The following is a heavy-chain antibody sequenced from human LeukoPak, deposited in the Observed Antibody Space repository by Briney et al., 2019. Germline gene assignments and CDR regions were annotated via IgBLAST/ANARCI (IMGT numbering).Heavy chain of an antibody. V-gene: IGHV3-9*01. CDR1: GFTLDDYS. J-gene: IGHJ4*02. D-gene: IGHD5-12*01. CDR2: ISWNSGSA. CDR3: AKDRTYSAYAALDY. Sequence: PGRSLRLSCAASGFTLDDYSMHWVRQAPGKGLEGVSGISWNSGSAVYADSVKGRFTISRDSAKNSLYLQMNSLRTEDTALYYCAKDRTYSAYAALDYWGQGTLVTVSS.